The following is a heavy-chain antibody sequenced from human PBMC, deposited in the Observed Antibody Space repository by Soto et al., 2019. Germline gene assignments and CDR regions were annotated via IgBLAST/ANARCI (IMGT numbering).Heavy chain of an antibody. D-gene: IGHD2-21*01. CDR2: IFYTGRT. J-gene: IGHJ5*02. CDR1: GGSISNPSDY. CDR3: EGLPFRIAAASHGRSNWFAT. Sequence: PSEIRSLTVTVSGGSISNPSDYWGWCRQPPGEGLEWIGDIFYTGRTYYSQSLKSRVTISVDTSKDQFSLNLTSVTAADTAVYFCEGLPFRIAAASHGRSNWFATWATGTPVRVPS. V-gene: IGHV4-39*01.